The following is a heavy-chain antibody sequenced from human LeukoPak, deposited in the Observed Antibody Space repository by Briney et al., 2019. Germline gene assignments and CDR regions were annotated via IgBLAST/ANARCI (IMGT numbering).Heavy chain of an antibody. J-gene: IGHJ3*02. CDR3: ARGGSYLSAFDI. CDR1: GFNFGAFS. D-gene: IGHD1-26*01. CDR2: MNEYASDI. V-gene: IGHV3-7*03. Sequence: GGSLRLSCAASGFNFGAFSMSWVRQAPGKGLEWVTYMNEYASDIFYADSVKGRFTISRDNSKNTLYLQMNSLRAEDTAVYYCARGGSYLSAFDIWGQGTMVTVSS.